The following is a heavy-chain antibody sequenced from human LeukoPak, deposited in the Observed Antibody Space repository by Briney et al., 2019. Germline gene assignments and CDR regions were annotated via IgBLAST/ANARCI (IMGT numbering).Heavy chain of an antibody. D-gene: IGHD3-10*01. V-gene: IGHV3-53*01. CDR3: ARIYGSGSYCHFDY. CDR2: IYSGGST. J-gene: IGHJ4*02. Sequence: GGSLRLSCAASGFTVSSNYMSWVRQAPGKGLEWVSVIYSGGSTYYADSVKGRFTISRDNSKNTLYLQMNSLRAEDTAVYYCARIYGSGSYCHFDYWGQGTLVTVSS. CDR1: GFTVSSNY.